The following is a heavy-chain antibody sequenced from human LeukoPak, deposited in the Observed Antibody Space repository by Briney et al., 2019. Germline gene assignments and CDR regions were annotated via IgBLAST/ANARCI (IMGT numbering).Heavy chain of an antibody. CDR3: AKLRGSGTDYDLDI. J-gene: IGHJ3*02. V-gene: IGHV3-66*03. Sequence: GGSLRLSCTVSGFTVSSNSMSWVRQAPGKGLEWVSFIYSDNTHYSDSVKGRFTISRDNSKNTLYLQMNSLRAEDTAVYYCAKLRGSGTDYDLDIWGQGTMVTVSS. D-gene: IGHD3-10*01. CDR2: IYSDNT. CDR1: GFTVSSNS.